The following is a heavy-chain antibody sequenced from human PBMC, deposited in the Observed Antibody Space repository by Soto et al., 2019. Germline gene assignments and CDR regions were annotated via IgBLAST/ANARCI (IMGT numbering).Heavy chain of an antibody. J-gene: IGHJ6*02. V-gene: IGHV1-69*12. CDR1: GGTFRTAA. Sequence: QVQLEQSGAEVKKPGSSVKVSCKASGGTFRTAAISWVRQAPGQGLEWMGGIMPVFRTPDYAQKFQGRVTITADESTNTAYMELSGLRSDDTAVYYCDRDNDRPQLGGNYYYILDVWGQGTTITVSS. CDR2: IMPVFRTP. D-gene: IGHD2-8*01. CDR3: DRDNDRPQLGGNYYYILDV.